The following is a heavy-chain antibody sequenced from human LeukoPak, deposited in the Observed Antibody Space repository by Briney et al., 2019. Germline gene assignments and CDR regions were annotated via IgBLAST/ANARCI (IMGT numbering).Heavy chain of an antibody. Sequence: PSETLSLTCTVSGGSISSSSYYWGWIRQPPGKGLEWIGYIYYSGSTNYNPSLKSRVTISVDTSKNQFSLKLSSVTAADTAVYYCARWVGYSYGVANYYYYYMDVWGKGTTVTVSS. CDR1: GGSISSSSYY. CDR3: ARWVGYSYGVANYYYYYMDV. V-gene: IGHV4-61*05. D-gene: IGHD5-18*01. CDR2: IYYSGST. J-gene: IGHJ6*03.